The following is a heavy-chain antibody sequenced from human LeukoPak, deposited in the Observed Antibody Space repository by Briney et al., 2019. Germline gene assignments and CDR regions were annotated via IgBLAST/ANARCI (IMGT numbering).Heavy chain of an antibody. J-gene: IGHJ6*03. Sequence: ASVKVSCKASGYTFTSYDINWVRRATGQGLEWMGWMNPNSGNTGYAQKFQGRVTITRNTSISTAYMELSSLRSEDTAVYYCARSYYDFWRNYYYYMDVWGKGTTVTVSS. CDR1: GYTFTSYD. CDR3: ARSYYDFWRNYYYYMDV. CDR2: MNPNSGNT. V-gene: IGHV1-8*03. D-gene: IGHD3-3*01.